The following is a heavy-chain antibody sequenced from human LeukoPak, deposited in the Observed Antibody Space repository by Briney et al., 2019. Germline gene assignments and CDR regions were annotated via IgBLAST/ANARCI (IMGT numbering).Heavy chain of an antibody. D-gene: IGHD4-17*01. Sequence: PGGSLRLSCAASGFTFDDYAMHWVRQAPGKGLEWVSGISWNSGSIGYADSVKGRFTISRDNAKNSLYLQMNSLRAEDTAVYYCARLWDYGDFQNAFDIWGQGTTVTVSS. J-gene: IGHJ3*02. CDR3: ARLWDYGDFQNAFDI. CDR2: ISWNSGSI. CDR1: GFTFDDYA. V-gene: IGHV3-9*01.